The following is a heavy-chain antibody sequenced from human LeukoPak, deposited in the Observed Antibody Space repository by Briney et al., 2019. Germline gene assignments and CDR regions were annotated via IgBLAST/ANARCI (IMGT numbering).Heavy chain of an antibody. CDR1: GGSFSGYY. Sequence: SETLSLTCAVYGGSFSGYYWSWIRQPPGKGLEWIGEINHSGSTNYNPSLKSRVTISVDTSKNQFSLKLSSVTAADTAVYYCARSNYYGSGSYYRVDYYGMDVWGQGTTVTVSS. V-gene: IGHV4-34*01. CDR2: INHSGST. J-gene: IGHJ6*02. CDR3: ARSNYYGSGSYYRVDYYGMDV. D-gene: IGHD3-10*01.